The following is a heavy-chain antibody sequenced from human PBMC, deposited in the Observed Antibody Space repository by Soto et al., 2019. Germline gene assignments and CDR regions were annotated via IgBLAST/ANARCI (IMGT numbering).Heavy chain of an antibody. J-gene: IGHJ5*02. CDR1: VGSFSGYY. CDR3: ARGRVSSSYLNWFDP. D-gene: IGHD6-6*01. Sequence: SETLSLTCAFYVGSFSGYYWSWIRQPPGKGLEWIGEINHSGSTNYNPSLKSRVTISVDTSKNQFSLKLSSVTAADTAVYYCARGRVSSSYLNWFDPWGQGTLVTVSS. CDR2: INHSGST. V-gene: IGHV4-34*01.